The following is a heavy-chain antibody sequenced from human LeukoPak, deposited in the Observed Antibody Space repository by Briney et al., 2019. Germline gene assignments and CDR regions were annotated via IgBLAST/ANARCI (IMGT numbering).Heavy chain of an antibody. D-gene: IGHD4/OR15-4a*01. CDR2: ISWNSGSI. CDR3: AKDRPGSTI. V-gene: IGHV3-9*01. Sequence: GGSLRLSCAASGFTFDDYAMHWVRQAPGKGLEWVSGISWNSGSIGYADSMKGRFTISRDNAKNSLYLQMNSLRAEDTALYYCAKDRPGSTIWGQGTLVTVSS. J-gene: IGHJ4*02. CDR1: GFTFDDYA.